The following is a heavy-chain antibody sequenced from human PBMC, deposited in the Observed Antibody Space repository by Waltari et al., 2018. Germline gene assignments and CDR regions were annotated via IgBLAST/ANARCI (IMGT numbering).Heavy chain of an antibody. D-gene: IGHD4-17*01. CDR3: ARDSVVGYGDSRLGYYYYMDV. Sequence: QVQLQESGPGLVKPSEALSLTCTVSGGSISSYYWSWIRQPPGKGLEWIGYIYYSGSTNYNPSLKSRVTISVDTSKNQFSLKLSSVTAADTAVYYCARDSVVGYGDSRLGYYYYMDVWGKGTTVTISS. V-gene: IGHV4-59*01. J-gene: IGHJ6*03. CDR1: GGSISSYY. CDR2: IYYSGST.